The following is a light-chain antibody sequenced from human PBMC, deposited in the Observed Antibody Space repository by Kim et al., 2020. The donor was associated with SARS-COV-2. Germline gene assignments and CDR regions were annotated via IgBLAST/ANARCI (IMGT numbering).Light chain of an antibody. CDR3: KQYHTRPIT. CDR2: GAS. J-gene: IGKJ5*01. CDR1: QSVRSN. V-gene: IGKV3-15*01. Sequence: EIVMTQSPATLSVSPGGRAALSCKASQSVRSNLAWYQQKLGQAPRLLLYGASTRATDIPARFSGSGSGTEFTLTISGLQSEDFAVYYCKQYHTRPITFGQGTRLEIK.